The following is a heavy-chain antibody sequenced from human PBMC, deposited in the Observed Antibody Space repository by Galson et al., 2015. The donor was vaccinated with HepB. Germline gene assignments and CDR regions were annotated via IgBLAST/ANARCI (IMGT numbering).Heavy chain of an antibody. J-gene: IGHJ6*03. CDR1: GFTFSDYY. Sequence: SLRLSCAASGFTFSDYYMSWIRQAPGKGLEWVSYISSSGSTIYYADSVKGRFTISRDNAKNSLYLQMNSLRAEDTAVYYCASAADSSGWYPGYYYYYYMDVWGKGTTVTVSS. CDR2: ISSSGSTI. D-gene: IGHD6-19*01. V-gene: IGHV3-11*01. CDR3: ASAADSSGWYPGYYYYYYMDV.